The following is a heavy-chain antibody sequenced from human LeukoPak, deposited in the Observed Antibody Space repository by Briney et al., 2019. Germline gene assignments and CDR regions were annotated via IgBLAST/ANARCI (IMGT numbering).Heavy chain of an antibody. CDR2: VKQDGSEK. CDR1: GFTFSSYW. Sequence: PGGSLRLSCAASGFTFSSYWMSWVRQAPGKGLEWVAKVKQDGSEKYYVDSVKGRFTISRDNAKNSLYLQMNSPRAEDTAVYYCARDLPAIMIGYYFDYWGQGTLVTVSS. V-gene: IGHV3-7*01. J-gene: IGHJ4*02. CDR3: ARDLPAIMIGYYFDY. D-gene: IGHD3-16*01.